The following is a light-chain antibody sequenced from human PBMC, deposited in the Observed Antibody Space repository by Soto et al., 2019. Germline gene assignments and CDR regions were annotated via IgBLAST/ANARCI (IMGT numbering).Light chain of an antibody. CDR2: GAS. Sequence: EIVMTQSPATLSVSPGERATLSCRASRSISSSLAWYQLKPGQAPRLLIYGASPRATGIPARFSGSGSGTEFTLTISSLQSEDFAVYYCQQYNDWRYTFGQGTKVDIK. V-gene: IGKV3-15*01. CDR1: RSISSS. J-gene: IGKJ2*01. CDR3: QQYNDWRYT.